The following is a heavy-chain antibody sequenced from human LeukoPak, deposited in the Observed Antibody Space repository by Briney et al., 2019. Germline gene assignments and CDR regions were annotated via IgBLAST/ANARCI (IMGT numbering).Heavy chain of an antibody. D-gene: IGHD3-10*01. CDR3: ARDLVRGGMDV. Sequence: GGSLRLSCAASGFTFSSYAMHWVRQAPGKGLEWVAVISYDGSNKYYADSVKGRFTISRDNSKNTLYLQMNSLRAEDTAVYYCARDLVRGGMDVWGQGTTVTVSS. J-gene: IGHJ6*02. V-gene: IGHV3-30-3*01. CDR1: GFTFSSYA. CDR2: ISYDGSNK.